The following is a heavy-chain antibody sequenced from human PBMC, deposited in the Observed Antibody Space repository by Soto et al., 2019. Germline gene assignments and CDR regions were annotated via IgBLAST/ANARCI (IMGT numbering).Heavy chain of an antibody. CDR3: ATYTVGEGGRGY. Sequence: QVQLQESGPGLVKPSETLSLTCTVSGGSMRGQHWSWIRQPPGKGLEWIGHHNDSTNYNPSLKSRITIPTDTSKNQFSLKLSSVTAADTAVYYCATYTVGEGGRGYWGQGTLVTVSS. CDR1: GGSMRGQH. J-gene: IGHJ4*02. V-gene: IGHV4-4*09. CDR2: HHNDST. D-gene: IGHD3-16*01.